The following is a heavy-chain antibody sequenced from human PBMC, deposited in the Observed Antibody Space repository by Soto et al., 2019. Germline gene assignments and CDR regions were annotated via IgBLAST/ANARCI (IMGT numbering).Heavy chain of an antibody. CDR1: GGSISSGGYY. D-gene: IGHD3-22*01. CDR2: IYYSGST. V-gene: IGHV4-31*03. CDR3: ARVRLYYDGSGYYLELFDY. Sequence: PSETLSLTCTVSGGSISSGGYYWSWIRQHPGKGLEWIGYIYYSGSTYYNPSLKSRVTISVDTSKNQFSLKLSSVTAADTAVYYCARVRLYYDGSGYYLELFDYWGQGTLVTVSS. J-gene: IGHJ4*02.